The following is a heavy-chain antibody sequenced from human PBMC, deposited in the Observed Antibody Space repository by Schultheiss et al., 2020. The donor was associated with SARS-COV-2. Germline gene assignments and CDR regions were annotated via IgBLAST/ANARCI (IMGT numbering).Heavy chain of an antibody. D-gene: IGHD3-22*01. CDR3: ARDLGVGYYYDSSGYYAY. Sequence: SETLSLTCTVSGGSISSYYWSWIRQPAGKGLEWIGYIYYSGSTNYNPSLKSRVTISVDTSKNQFSLKLSSVTAADTAVYYCARDLGVGYYYDSSGYYAYWGQGTLVTVSS. V-gene: IGHV4-59*12. J-gene: IGHJ4*02. CDR1: GGSISSYY. CDR2: IYYSGST.